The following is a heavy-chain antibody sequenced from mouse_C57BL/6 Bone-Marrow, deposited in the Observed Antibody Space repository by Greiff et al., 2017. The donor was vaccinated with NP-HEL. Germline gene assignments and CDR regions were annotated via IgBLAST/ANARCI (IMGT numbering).Heavy chain of an antibody. Sequence: EVKLQESGAELVKPGASVKLSCTASGFNIKDYYMHWVKQRTEQGLEWIGRIDPEDGETKYAPKFQGKATITADTSSNTAYLQLSSLTSEDTAVYYCAFIYYGNYGGFYYYAMDYWGQGTSVTVSS. V-gene: IGHV14-2*01. CDR1: GFNIKDYY. CDR3: AFIYYGNYGGFYYYAMDY. J-gene: IGHJ4*01. D-gene: IGHD2-1*01. CDR2: IDPEDGET.